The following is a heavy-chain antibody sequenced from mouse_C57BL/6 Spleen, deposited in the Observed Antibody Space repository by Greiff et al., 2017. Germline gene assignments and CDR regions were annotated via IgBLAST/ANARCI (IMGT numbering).Heavy chain of an antibody. V-gene: IGHV1-59*01. CDR2: IDPSDSYT. CDR3: ARAYPSYAMDY. J-gene: IGHJ4*01. D-gene: IGHD6-1*01. Sequence: VQLQQPGAELVRPGTSVKLSCKASGYTFTSYWMHWVKQRPGQGLEWIGVIDPSDSYTNYNQKFKGKATLTVDTSSSTAYMQLSSLTSEDSAVYYCARAYPSYAMDYWGQGTSVTVSS. CDR1: GYTFTSYW.